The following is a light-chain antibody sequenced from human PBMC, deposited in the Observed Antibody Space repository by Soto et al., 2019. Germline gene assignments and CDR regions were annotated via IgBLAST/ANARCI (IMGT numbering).Light chain of an antibody. Sequence: DIVLTQSPATLSSSQRDRATLSCRASQSVSSYLAWYQQKPGQAPRLLIYGASSRATGIPDRFSGSGSGTDFTLTISRLEPEDFAVYYCQQYGSSPTTFGQGTKVDIK. V-gene: IGKV3-20*01. CDR1: QSVSSY. CDR2: GAS. J-gene: IGKJ1*01. CDR3: QQYGSSPTT.